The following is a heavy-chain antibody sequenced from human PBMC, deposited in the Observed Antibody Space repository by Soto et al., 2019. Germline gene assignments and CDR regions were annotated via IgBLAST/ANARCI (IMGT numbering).Heavy chain of an antibody. CDR1: GYTFTSYG. D-gene: IGHD6-13*01. CDR3: ARDRGAAAGTSLRFDY. Sequence: QVQLVQSGAEVKKPGASVKVSCKASGYTFTSYGISWVRQAPGQGLEWMGWISAYNGNTNYAQKLQGRVTMTTDTSTSTAYRELRSLRSDDTAVYYCARDRGAAAGTSLRFDYWGQGTLVTVSS. J-gene: IGHJ4*02. CDR2: ISAYNGNT. V-gene: IGHV1-18*01.